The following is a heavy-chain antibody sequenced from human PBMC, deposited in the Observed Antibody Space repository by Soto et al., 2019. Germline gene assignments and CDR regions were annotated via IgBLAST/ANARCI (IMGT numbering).Heavy chain of an antibody. D-gene: IGHD4-17*01. J-gene: IGHJ5*02. CDR3: ARDLGDYALSWNWFDP. V-gene: IGHV1-69*13. Sequence: GASVKVSCKASGGTFSKYAISLVRQAPGQRPEWMGGIIPIFGTANYAQKCQGRVTITADESTSTAYMELSSLRSEDTAVYYCARDLGDYALSWNWFDPWGEGPLVTVS. CDR2: IIPIFGTA. CDR1: GGTFSKYA.